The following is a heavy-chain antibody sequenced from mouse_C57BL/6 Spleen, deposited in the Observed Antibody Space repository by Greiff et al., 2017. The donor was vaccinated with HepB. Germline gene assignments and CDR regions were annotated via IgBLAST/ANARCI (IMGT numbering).Heavy chain of an antibody. V-gene: IGHV2-2*01. D-gene: IGHD1-1*01. J-gene: IGHJ1*03. CDR2: IWSGGST. CDR3: ARNCYGSSYWYFDV. Sequence: VKLVESGPGLVQPSQSLSITCTVSGFSLTSYGVHWVRQSPGKGLEWLGVIWSGGSTDYNAAFISRLSISKDNSKSQVFFKMNSLQADDTAIYYCARNCYGSSYWYFDVWGTGTTVTVSS. CDR1: GFSLTSYG.